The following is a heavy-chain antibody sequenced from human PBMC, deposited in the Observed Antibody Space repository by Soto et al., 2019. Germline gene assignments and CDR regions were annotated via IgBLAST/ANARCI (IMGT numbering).Heavy chain of an antibody. V-gene: IGHV3-30*02. D-gene: IGHD3-10*01. J-gene: IGHJ3*02. CDR2: IWYDGSNK. CDR3: AKPYLYGSGRLSAFDI. Sequence: PGGSLRLSCAASGFTFSSYGMHWVRQAPGKGLEWVAVIWYDGSNKYYADSVKGRFTISRDNSKNTLYLQMNSLRAEDTAVYYCAKPYLYGSGRLSAFDIWGQGTMVTVSS. CDR1: GFTFSSYG.